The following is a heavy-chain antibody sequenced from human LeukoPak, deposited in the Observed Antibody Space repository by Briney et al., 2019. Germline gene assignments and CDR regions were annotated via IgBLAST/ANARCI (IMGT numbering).Heavy chain of an antibody. Sequence: GGSLRLSCAAAGFTFSSYWMSWVRQPPGKGREWVANIKQDGSEKYYVDSVKGRFTISRDNAKNSLYLQMNSMRAEDTAVYYCARLAYCSSTSCLSHFDYWGQGTLVTVSS. D-gene: IGHD2-2*01. CDR3: ARLAYCSSTSCLSHFDY. J-gene: IGHJ4*02. CDR1: GFTFSSYW. CDR2: IKQDGSEK. V-gene: IGHV3-7*01.